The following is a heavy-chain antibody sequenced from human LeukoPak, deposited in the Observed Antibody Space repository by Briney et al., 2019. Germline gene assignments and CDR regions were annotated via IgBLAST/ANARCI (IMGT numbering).Heavy chain of an antibody. CDR1: GFTFSSYA. Sequence: GRSLRLSCAASGFTFSSYAMHWVRQAPGKGLEWVAVISYDGSNKYYADSVKGRFTISRDNSKNTLYLQMNSLRAEDTAVYYCARDRVVVVPAASIYYYYYYGMDVWGQGTTVTVSS. CDR3: ARDRVVVVPAASIYYYYYYGMDV. CDR2: ISYDGSNK. V-gene: IGHV3-30-3*01. J-gene: IGHJ6*02. D-gene: IGHD2-2*01.